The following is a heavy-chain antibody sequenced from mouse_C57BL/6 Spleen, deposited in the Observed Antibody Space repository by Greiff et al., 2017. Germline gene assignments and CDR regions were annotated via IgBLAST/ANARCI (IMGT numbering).Heavy chain of an antibody. CDR3: ARSPYYYGSSYFDY. Sequence: VQLQQSGAELVKPGASVKISCKASGYAFSSYWMNWVKQRPGQGLEWIGEIDPSDSYTNYNQKFKGKSTLTVDKSSSTAYMQLSSLTSEDSAVYYCARSPYYYGSSYFDYWGQGTTLTVSS. CDR1: GYAFSSYW. CDR2: IDPSDSYT. D-gene: IGHD1-1*01. J-gene: IGHJ2*01. V-gene: IGHV1-69*01.